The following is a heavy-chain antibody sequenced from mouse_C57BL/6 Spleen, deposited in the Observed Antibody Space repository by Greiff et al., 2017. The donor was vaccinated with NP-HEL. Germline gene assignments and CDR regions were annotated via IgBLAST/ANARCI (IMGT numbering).Heavy chain of an antibody. V-gene: IGHV1-76*01. CDR2: IYHGSGNT. CDR1: GYTFTDYY. J-gene: IGHJ4*01. CDR3: ARSSYDGSFYAMDY. Sequence: VQLQQSGAELVRPGASVKLSCKASGYTFTDYYINWVKQRPGQGLEWIARIYHGSGNTYYNEKFKGKATLTAEISSSTAYMQLSSLTSDDSAVYFCARSSYDGSFYAMDYWGQGTSVTVSS. D-gene: IGHD2-3*01.